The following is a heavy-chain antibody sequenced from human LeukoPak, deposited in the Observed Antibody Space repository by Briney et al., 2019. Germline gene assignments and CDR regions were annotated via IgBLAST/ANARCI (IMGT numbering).Heavy chain of an antibody. D-gene: IGHD2-2*01. V-gene: IGHV3-21*01. Sequence: PGGSLRLSCAASGFTFSSYSMNWVRQAPGKGLEWVSSISSSSSYIYYADSVKGRFTISRDNAKNSLYLQMNGLRAEDTAVYYCARGFDIVVVPVLWGQGTLVTVSS. J-gene: IGHJ4*02. CDR2: ISSSSSYI. CDR1: GFTFSSYS. CDR3: ARGFDIVVVPVL.